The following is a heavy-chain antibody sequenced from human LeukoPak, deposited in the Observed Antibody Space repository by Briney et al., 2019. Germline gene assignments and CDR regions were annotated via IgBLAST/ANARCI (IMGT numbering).Heavy chain of an antibody. J-gene: IGHJ3*02. D-gene: IGHD3-22*01. CDR2: IASDGSHT. V-gene: IGHV3-30-3*01. CDR3: ARESSSVAFDI. CDR1: GFTFSTYF. Sequence: GRSLRLSCAASGFTFSTYFMHWVRQAPGKGLEWVADIASDGSHTFYVESVKGRFTISRDNSKNTLYLQMNSLRAEDTAVYYCARESSSVAFDIWGQGTMVTVSS.